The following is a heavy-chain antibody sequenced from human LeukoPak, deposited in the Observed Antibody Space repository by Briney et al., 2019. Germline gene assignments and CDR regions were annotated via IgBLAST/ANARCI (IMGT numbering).Heavy chain of an antibody. J-gene: IGHJ4*02. V-gene: IGHV4-30-2*06. D-gene: IGHD2-15*01. CDR2: IYHSGST. CDR1: LCSIRRGRFS. Sequence: PSQTLSLTFPGSLCSIRRGRFSWRCPRRSPEKALEWIGYIYHSGSTYYNPSLKSRVTISVDRSKNQFSLKLSSVTAADTAVYYCASSVGRGLLDYWGQGTLVTVSS. CDR3: ASSVGRGLLDY.